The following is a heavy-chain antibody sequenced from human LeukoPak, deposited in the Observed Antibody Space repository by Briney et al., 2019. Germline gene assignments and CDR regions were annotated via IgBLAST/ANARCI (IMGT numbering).Heavy chain of an antibody. CDR3: AREVYSSSSWIRRYWYYFDY. CDR1: GFTFSSYA. J-gene: IGHJ4*02. CDR2: ISYDGSNK. Sequence: GGSLRLSCAASGFTFSSYAMNWVRQAPGKGLEWVAVISYDGSNKYYADSVKGRFTISRDNSKNTLYLQMNSLRAEDTAVYYCAREVYSSSSWIRRYWYYFDYWGQGTLVTVSS. D-gene: IGHD6-6*01. V-gene: IGHV3-30*04.